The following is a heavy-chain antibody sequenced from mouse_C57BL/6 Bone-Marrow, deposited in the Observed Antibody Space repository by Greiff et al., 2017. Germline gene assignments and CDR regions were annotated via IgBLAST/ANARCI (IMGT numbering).Heavy chain of an antibody. CDR2: INPGSGGT. Sequence: VQLQQPGAELVRPGTSVKVSCKASGYAFTNYLIEWVKQRPGQGLEWIGVINPGSGGTNYNEKFKGKATLTADKSSSTAYMQLSSLTSEDSAVYFCARGRYWYFDVWGTGTTVTVSS. V-gene: IGHV1-54*01. J-gene: IGHJ1*03. CDR1: GYAFTNYL. CDR3: ARGRYWYFDV.